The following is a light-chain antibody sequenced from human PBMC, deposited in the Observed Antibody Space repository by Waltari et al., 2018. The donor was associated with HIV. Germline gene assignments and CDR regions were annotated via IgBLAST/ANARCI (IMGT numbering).Light chain of an antibody. Sequence: ETVLTQYPARLSLSPGERATLSCRANQSVSDFLACYRQTPGQPPRLLIYDASTRATGTPARFSGSVSGTDFTLTISSLEPEDFAVYYCQQRSHWPLTFGGGTKVEMK. CDR3: QQRSHWPLT. CDR1: QSVSDF. J-gene: IGKJ4*01. V-gene: IGKV3-11*01. CDR2: DAS.